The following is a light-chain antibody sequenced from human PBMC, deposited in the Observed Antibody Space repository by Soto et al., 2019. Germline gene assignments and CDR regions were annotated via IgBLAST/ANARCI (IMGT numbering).Light chain of an antibody. CDR2: KAS. Sequence: DIQMTQSPSTLSASVGDRVTITCRASQSIGSWLAWYQQKPGKAPKVLIYKASTLESGVPSRFSGSGSGTEFTLTISSLQPDDFANYFCQQYNSYWTFGQGTKVDIK. CDR3: QQYNSYWT. CDR1: QSIGSW. J-gene: IGKJ1*01. V-gene: IGKV1-5*03.